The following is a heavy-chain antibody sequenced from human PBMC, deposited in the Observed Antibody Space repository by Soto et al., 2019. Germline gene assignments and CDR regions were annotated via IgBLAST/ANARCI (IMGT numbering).Heavy chain of an antibody. V-gene: IGHV3-73*02. Sequence: EVQLVESGGGLVQSGGSLKLSCAASGFTFSGSSMHWVRQASGKGLEWVGRIRSKVNSYGTAYAASVEGRFIISRDDSKNTTYLQMNSLKTEDTAVYYCTRRGTDRWDSGIGYWGQGTLVTVSS. CDR2: IRSKVNSYGT. CDR1: GFTFSGSS. D-gene: IGHD1-26*01. J-gene: IGHJ4*02. CDR3: TRRGTDRWDSGIGY.